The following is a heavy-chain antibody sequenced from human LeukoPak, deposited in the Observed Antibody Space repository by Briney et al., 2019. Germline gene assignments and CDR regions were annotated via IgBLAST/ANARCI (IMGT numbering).Heavy chain of an antibody. D-gene: IGHD2-8*01. CDR2: ISGSGGRT. CDR3: AKSKGNCTNGLCHYSFAY. V-gene: IGHV3-23*01. CDR1: GWTFSSYA. J-gene: IGHJ4*02. Sequence: PGGALRLSCAGSGWTFSSYAMSGVGQAPGKGGEGVATISGSGGRTYYAGSVKGRLTISRDNSKKTLYVQMTSLRAEDTAVYYCAKSKGNCTNGLCHYSFAYWGQGTLVTVSS.